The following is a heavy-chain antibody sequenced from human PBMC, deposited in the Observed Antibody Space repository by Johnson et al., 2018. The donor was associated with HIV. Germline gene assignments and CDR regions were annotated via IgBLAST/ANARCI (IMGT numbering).Heavy chain of an antibody. CDR2: IGTAGDT. CDR1: GFTFSSYD. CDR3: ARDGRDLVTRGSFDV. Sequence: VQLVESGGGLVQPGRSLRLSCAASGFTFSSYDMHWVRQATGKGLEWVSAIGTAGDTYYPGSVKGRFTISRENAKNSLYLQMNSLRPEDTAVYYCARDGRDLVTRGSFDVWGQGTVVTVSS. J-gene: IGHJ3*01. D-gene: IGHD3-9*01. V-gene: IGHV3-13*01.